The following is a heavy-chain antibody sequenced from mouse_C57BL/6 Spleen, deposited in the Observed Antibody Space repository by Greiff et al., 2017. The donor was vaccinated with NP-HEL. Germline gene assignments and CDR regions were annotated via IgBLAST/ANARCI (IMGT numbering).Heavy chain of an antibody. CDR1: GYTFTSYG. CDR2: IYPRSGNT. V-gene: IGHV1-81*01. D-gene: IGHD2-4*01. J-gene: IGHJ2*01. CDR3: ARMIYYDYGYYFDY. Sequence: QVQLQQSGAELARPGASVKLSCKASGYTFTSYGISWVKQRTGQGLEWIGEIYPRSGNTYYNEKFKGKATLTADKSSSTAYMELRILTSEDSAVYFCARMIYYDYGYYFDYWGQGTTLTVSS.